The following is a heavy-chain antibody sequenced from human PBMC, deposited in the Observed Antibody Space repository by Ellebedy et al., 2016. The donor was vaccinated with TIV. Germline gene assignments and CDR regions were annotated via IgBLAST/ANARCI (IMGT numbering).Heavy chain of an antibody. V-gene: IGHV3-23*01. CDR2: ISGSGGST. Sequence: GESLKISXAASGFTFSSYAMSWVRQAPGKGLEWVSAISGSGGSTYYADSVKGRFTISRDNSKNTLYLQMNSLRAEDTAVYYCARGGTKGSVDYWGQGTLVTVSS. J-gene: IGHJ4*02. D-gene: IGHD1-1*01. CDR1: GFTFSSYA. CDR3: ARGGTKGSVDY.